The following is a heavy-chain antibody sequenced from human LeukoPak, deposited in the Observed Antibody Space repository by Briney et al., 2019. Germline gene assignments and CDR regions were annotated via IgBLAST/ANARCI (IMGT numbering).Heavy chain of an antibody. V-gene: IGHV4-39*07. CDR1: GGSISSSSYY. D-gene: IGHD6-13*01. CDR2: IYYSGST. CDR3: ARGQGSSSSDYYFDY. J-gene: IGHJ4*02. Sequence: SETLSLTCTVSGGSISSSSYYWGWIRQPPGKGLEWIGSIYYSGSTYYNPSLKSRVTMSVDTSKNQFSLKLSSVTAADTAVYYCARGQGSSSSDYYFDYWGQGTLVTVSS.